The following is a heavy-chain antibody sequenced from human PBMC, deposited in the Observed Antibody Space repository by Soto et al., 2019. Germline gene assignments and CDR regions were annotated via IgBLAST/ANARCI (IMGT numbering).Heavy chain of an antibody. J-gene: IGHJ5*02. CDR3: ARTYYDSSGYINWFDP. CDR2: IYPGDSDT. Sequence: LGESLKISCKGSGYSFTSYWIGSVRQMPGKGLEWMGIIYPGDSDTRYSPSFQSQVTISADKSISTAYLQWSSLKASDTAMYYCARTYYDSSGYINWFDPWGQGTLVTVSS. CDR1: GYSFTSYW. V-gene: IGHV5-51*01. D-gene: IGHD3-22*01.